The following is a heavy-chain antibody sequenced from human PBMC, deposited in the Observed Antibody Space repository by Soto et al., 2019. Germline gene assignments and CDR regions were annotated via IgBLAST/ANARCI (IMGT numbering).Heavy chain of an antibody. CDR1: GFTFSSYA. V-gene: IGHV3-30-3*01. Sequence: PGGSLRLSCAASGFTFSSYAMHWVRQAPGKGLEWVAVISYDGSNKYYADSVKGRFTISRDNSKNTLYLQMNSLRAEDTAVYYCASSIAAAGLYNWFDPWGQGTLVTVSS. CDR2: ISYDGSNK. D-gene: IGHD6-13*01. J-gene: IGHJ5*02. CDR3: ASSIAAAGLYNWFDP.